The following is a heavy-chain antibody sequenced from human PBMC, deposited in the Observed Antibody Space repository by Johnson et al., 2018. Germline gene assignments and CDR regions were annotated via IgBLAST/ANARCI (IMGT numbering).Heavy chain of an antibody. CDR1: GFTFSSYW. D-gene: IGHD4-17*01. CDR2: IKQAGSEK. CDR3: AREYGDYTQWYYYYGMDV. J-gene: IGHJ6*02. V-gene: IGHV3-7*01. Sequence: VQLVQAGGGLVQPGGSLRLSCAASGFTFSSYWMTWVRQAPGKGLECVAKIKQAGSEKYYVDSVKGRFTISRDKAKNSLDLKMNSLRAEDTAVYYCAREYGDYTQWYYYYGMDVWGQGTTVTVSS.